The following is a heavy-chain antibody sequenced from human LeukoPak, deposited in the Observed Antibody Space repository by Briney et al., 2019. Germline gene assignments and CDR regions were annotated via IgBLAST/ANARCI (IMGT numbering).Heavy chain of an antibody. Sequence: GESLKISCKGSGYSFTSYGISWVRQAPGQGLEWMGWISAYNGNTNYAQKFQGRVIMTTDTSTSTAYMELRSLRSDDTAVYYCARGGYGVDFWGQGTLVTVSS. V-gene: IGHV1-18*01. CDR1: GYSFTSYG. CDR2: ISAYNGNT. D-gene: IGHD5-18*01. J-gene: IGHJ4*02. CDR3: ARGGYGVDF.